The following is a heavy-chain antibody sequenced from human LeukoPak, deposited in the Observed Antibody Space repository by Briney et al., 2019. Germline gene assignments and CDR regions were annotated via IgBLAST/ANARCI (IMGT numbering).Heavy chain of an antibody. CDR2: ISYDGSNK. J-gene: IGHJ4*02. CDR1: GFTFSSYG. CDR3: AKAYTTVTTGEYYFDY. D-gene: IGHD4-17*01. Sequence: PGGSLRLSCAASGFTFSSYGMHWVRQAPGNGLEWVAVISYDGSNKYYADSVKGRFTISRDNSKNTLYLQMNSLRAEDTAVYYCAKAYTTVTTGEYYFDYWGQGTLVTVSS. V-gene: IGHV3-30*18.